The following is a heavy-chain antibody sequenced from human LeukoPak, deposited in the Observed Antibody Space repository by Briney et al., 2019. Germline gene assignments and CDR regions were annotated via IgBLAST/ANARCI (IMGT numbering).Heavy chain of an antibody. J-gene: IGHJ4*02. Sequence: PGGSLRLSCAASGFTFSSYAMSWVRQSPGKGLEWVSGLSGGAGSTYYAYYTDSVKGRFTISRDNSRNTLYLEMKSLRADDTAVYYCVKFSDILTSYFDHWGQGTLATVSS. CDR1: GFTFSSYA. V-gene: IGHV3-23*01. D-gene: IGHD3-9*01. CDR2: LSGGAGST. CDR3: VKFSDILTSYFDH.